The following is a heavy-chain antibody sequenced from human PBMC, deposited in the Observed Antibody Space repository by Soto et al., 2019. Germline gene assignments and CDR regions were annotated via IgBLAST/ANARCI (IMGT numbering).Heavy chain of an antibody. CDR2: IWYDGSKK. V-gene: IGHV3-33*01. CDR3: AGGYCSSTSCFDH. D-gene: IGHD2-2*01. CDR1: GLTFSTYG. Sequence: PGGSLRLSCAASGLTFSTYGMHWVRQAPGKGLEWVAVIWYDGSKKYYADSVKGRFTISRDNSKNTLYLQMNSLRAEDTALYYCAGGYCSSTSCFDHWGQGTLVTVSS. J-gene: IGHJ5*02.